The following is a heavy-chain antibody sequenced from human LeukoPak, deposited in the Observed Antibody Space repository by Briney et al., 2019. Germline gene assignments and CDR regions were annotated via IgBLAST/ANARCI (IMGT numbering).Heavy chain of an antibody. CDR3: ARAGIVVVAGIFY. CDR1: GFTFSSYW. V-gene: IGHV3-7*01. CDR2: IKQDGSEK. Sequence: GGSLRLSCAASGFTFSSYWMTWVRQAPGKGLEWVANIKQDGSEKYYVDSVKGRFTISRDNAKKLLYLQMNRLRAEDTAVYYCARAGIVVVAGIFYWGQGTLVTVSP. D-gene: IGHD2-15*01. J-gene: IGHJ4*02.